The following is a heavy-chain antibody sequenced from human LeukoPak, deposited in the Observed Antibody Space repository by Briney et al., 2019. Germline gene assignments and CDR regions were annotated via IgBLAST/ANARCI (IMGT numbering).Heavy chain of an antibody. Sequence: GESLSLSCAASGFTFSSYEMSWGRPAPRKGREWVSYISSSGSTIYYAHPVQGRFTISRDNAKNSLYLQMNSLRAEDTAVYYCAELGITMIGGVWGKGTTVTISS. V-gene: IGHV3-48*03. J-gene: IGHJ6*04. CDR2: ISSSGSTI. CDR3: AELGITMIGGV. D-gene: IGHD3-10*02. CDR1: GFTFSSYE.